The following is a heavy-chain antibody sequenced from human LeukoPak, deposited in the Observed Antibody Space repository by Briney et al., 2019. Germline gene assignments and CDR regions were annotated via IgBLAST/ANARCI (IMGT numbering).Heavy chain of an antibody. V-gene: IGHV2-70*04. D-gene: IGHD1-26*01. Sequence: ESGPALVKPTQTLTLTCTFSGFSLSTSGMRASWIRQPPGKALEWLARIGWDDDKFYRTSLKTRLTISKDTSKNQVVLTMTNMDPVDTATYYCARMAYSGNYWTSFDYWGQGTLVTVSS. CDR3: ARMAYSGNYWTSFDY. CDR2: IGWDDDK. CDR1: GFSLSTSGMR. J-gene: IGHJ4*02.